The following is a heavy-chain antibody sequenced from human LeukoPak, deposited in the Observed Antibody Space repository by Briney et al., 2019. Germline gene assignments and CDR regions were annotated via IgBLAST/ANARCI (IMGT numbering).Heavy chain of an antibody. J-gene: IGHJ4*02. V-gene: IGHV3-7*01. CDR1: GFTFSSYW. D-gene: IGHD2/OR15-2a*01. CDR3: AQIESYFFDY. CDR2: IKEDGSEK. Sequence: SGGSLRLSCAASGFTFSSYWMSWVRQAPGPGKGLEWVANIKEDGSEKYYVDSVKGRFTISRDNAKNSLYLQMNSLRVEDTAVYYCAQIESYFFDYWGQGTLVTVSS.